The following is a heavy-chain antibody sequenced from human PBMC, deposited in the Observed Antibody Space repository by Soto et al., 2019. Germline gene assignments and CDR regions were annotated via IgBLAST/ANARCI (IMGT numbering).Heavy chain of an antibody. J-gene: IGHJ6*02. V-gene: IGHV3-48*02. CDR3: VSDKYYDIVTGYRDSGMDV. D-gene: IGHD3-9*01. CDR1: GVTFNRYS. CDR2: ITSGSSTI. Sequence: GGSLRLSCAASGVTFNRYSMNWVRQAPGKGLEWVSYITSGSSTIYYADSVKGRFTISRDNAENSLYLQMNSLRDEDTAVYYCVSDKYYDIVTGYRDSGMDVWGQGTTVTVSS.